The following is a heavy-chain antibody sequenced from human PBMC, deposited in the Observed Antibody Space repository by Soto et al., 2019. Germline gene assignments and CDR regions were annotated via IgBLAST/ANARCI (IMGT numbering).Heavy chain of an antibody. CDR2: TNSGGRT. V-gene: IGHV3-23*01. Sequence: HPGGSLRLSCAASGFTFSNYSMSWVRQAPGKGLEWVSGTNSGGRTYYADSVKGRFTISRDTSKNTLYLQMNSLRADDTAVFYCAKALQYSSSRDYFYYGMDVWGQGTTVTVSS. J-gene: IGHJ6*02. CDR1: GFTFSNYS. D-gene: IGHD6-6*01. CDR3: AKALQYSSSRDYFYYGMDV.